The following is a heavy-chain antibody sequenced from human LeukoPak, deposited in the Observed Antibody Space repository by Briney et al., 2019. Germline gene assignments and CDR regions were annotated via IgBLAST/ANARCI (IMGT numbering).Heavy chain of an antibody. CDR1: GGSFSGYY. CDR3: ARGRIVVVVAATPNWFGP. J-gene: IGHJ5*02. CDR2: INHSGST. V-gene: IGHV4-34*01. D-gene: IGHD2-15*01. Sequence: SETLSLTCAVYGGSFSGYYWSWIRQPPGKGLEWIGEINHSGSTNYNPSLKSRVTISVDTSKNQFSLKLSSVTAADTAVYYCARGRIVVVVAATPNWFGPWGQGTLVTVSS.